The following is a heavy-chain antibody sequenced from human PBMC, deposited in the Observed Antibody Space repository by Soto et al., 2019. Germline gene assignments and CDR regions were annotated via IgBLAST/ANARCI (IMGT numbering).Heavy chain of an antibody. CDR1: GFTFRMYG. D-gene: IGHD5-18*01. CDR2: ISYDGSNK. J-gene: IGHJ4*02. V-gene: IGHV3-30*19. Sequence: PGGSVTLSSGTYGFTFRMYGIESGREAPEKGLEWVAVISYDGSNKYYADSVKGRFTISRDNSKNTLYLQMNSLRAEDTAVYYCASDPGDTAMVYRFDYWGQGTLVNVSS. CDR3: ASDPGDTAMVYRFDY.